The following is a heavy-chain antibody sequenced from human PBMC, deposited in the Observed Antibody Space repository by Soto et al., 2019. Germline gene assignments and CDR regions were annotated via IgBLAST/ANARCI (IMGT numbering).Heavy chain of an antibody. J-gene: IGHJ6*02. D-gene: IGHD6-19*01. CDR2: IYSGGST. CDR1: GFTVSSNY. CDR3: ARIIAVAGTVFHYYYYGMDV. Sequence: GSLRLSCAASGFTVSSNYMSWVRQAPGKGLEWVSVIYSGGSTYYADSVKGRFTISRDNSKNTLYLQMNSLRAEDTAVYYCARIIAVAGTVFHYYYYGMDVWGQGTTVTVSS. V-gene: IGHV3-53*01.